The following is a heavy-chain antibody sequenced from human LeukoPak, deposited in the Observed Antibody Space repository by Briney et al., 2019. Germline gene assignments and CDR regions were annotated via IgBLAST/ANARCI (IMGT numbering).Heavy chain of an antibody. Sequence: EASETLSLTCTVSGGSISSYYWSWIRQPPGKGLEWIGYIYYSGSTYYNPSLKSRVTISVDTSKNQFSLKLSSVTAADTAVYYCARADVTYYYDSSGYPFDYWGQGTLVTVSS. CDR3: ARADVTYYYDSSGYPFDY. CDR2: IYYSGST. CDR1: GGSISSYY. J-gene: IGHJ4*02. V-gene: IGHV4-59*12. D-gene: IGHD3-22*01.